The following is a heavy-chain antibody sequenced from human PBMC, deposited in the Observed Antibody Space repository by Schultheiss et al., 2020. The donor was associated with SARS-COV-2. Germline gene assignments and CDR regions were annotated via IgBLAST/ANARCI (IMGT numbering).Heavy chain of an antibody. V-gene: IGHV4-61*01. Sequence: SETLSLTCTVSGGSVSSGSYYWSWIRQFPGKGLEWIGYIYYSGTTYYNPSLKSRVTISVDTSKNQFSLKLSSVTAADTAVYYCARESTENSSSSDYWGQGTLVTVSS. CDR3: ARESTENSSSSDY. D-gene: IGHD6-13*01. CDR2: IYYSGTT. J-gene: IGHJ4*02. CDR1: GGSVSSGSYY.